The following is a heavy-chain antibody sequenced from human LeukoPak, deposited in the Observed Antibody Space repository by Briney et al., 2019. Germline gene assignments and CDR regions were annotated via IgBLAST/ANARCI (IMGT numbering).Heavy chain of an antibody. J-gene: IGHJ4*02. CDR3: ARDLGYSGLDY. Sequence: GGSLRLSCAASGFTFSNSSMNWVRQAPGKGLEWVSSISSSSSYISYVDSVRGRFTISRDNAKNSLYLQMSSLRVEDTAVYYCARDLGYSGLDYWGQGTLVTVSS. CDR2: ISSSSSYI. CDR1: GFTFSNSS. D-gene: IGHD5-12*01. V-gene: IGHV3-21*01.